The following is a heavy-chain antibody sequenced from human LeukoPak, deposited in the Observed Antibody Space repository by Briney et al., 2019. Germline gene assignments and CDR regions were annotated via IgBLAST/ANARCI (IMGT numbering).Heavy chain of an antibody. Sequence: GGSLRLSCAASGFTFSSYSMNWVRQAPGKGLEWVSSISSSSSYIYYADSVKGRFTISRDNAKNSLYLQMNSLRAEDTAVYYCAKGSSAVAGTWIDYWGQGTLVTVSS. V-gene: IGHV3-21*01. J-gene: IGHJ4*02. D-gene: IGHD6-19*01. CDR2: ISSSSSYI. CDR1: GFTFSSYS. CDR3: AKGSSAVAGTWIDY.